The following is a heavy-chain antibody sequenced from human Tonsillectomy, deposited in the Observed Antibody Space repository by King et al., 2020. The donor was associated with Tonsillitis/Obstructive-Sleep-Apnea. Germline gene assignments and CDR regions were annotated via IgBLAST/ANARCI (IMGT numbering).Heavy chain of an antibody. D-gene: IGHD2-15*01. Sequence: QLVQSGGDLVQPGGSLRLSCSASGFTFSNHAMSCVRQSPGKGLDWVAAIIGSVGSTYSADSVKGRFTISRDNSKNTLVLQMNSPRAADTAVYYCAKDVVVVAVSNGFDIWGQGTMVTVSS. V-gene: IGHV3-23*04. CDR1: GFTFSNHA. CDR2: IIGSVGST. CDR3: AKDVVVVAVSNGFDI. J-gene: IGHJ3*02.